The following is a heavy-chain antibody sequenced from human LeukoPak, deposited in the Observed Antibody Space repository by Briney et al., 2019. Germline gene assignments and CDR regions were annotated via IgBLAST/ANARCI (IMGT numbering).Heavy chain of an antibody. V-gene: IGHV3-21*01. CDR3: ARTPYSSGWHNFDY. J-gene: IGHJ4*02. CDR2: ISSSSSYI. CDR1: GFTFSSYS. D-gene: IGHD6-19*01. Sequence: GGSLRLSCAASGFTFSSYSMNWVRQAPGKGLEWVSSISSSSSYIYYADSVKGRFTIFRDNAKNSLYLQMNSLRAEDTAVYYCARTPYSSGWHNFDYWGQGTLVTVSS.